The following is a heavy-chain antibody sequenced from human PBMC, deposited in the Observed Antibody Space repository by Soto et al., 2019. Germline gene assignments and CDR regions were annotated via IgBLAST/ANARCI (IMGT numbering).Heavy chain of an antibody. CDR1: GFTFSSYD. V-gene: IGHV3-13*01. Sequence: EVQLVESGGGLVQPGGSLRLSCAASGFTFSSYDMHWVRQATGKGLEWVSAIGTAGDTYYPGSVKGRFTISRENAKNSVSLKMISLRAGDTAVYYCARGPTEYCSGGSCYRDGAFDIWGQGTMVTVSS. CDR3: ARGPTEYCSGGSCYRDGAFDI. D-gene: IGHD2-15*01. CDR2: IGTAGDT. J-gene: IGHJ3*02.